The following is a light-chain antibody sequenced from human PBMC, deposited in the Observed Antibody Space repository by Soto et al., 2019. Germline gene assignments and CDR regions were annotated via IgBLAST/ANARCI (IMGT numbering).Light chain of an antibody. J-gene: IGKJ4*01. CDR2: GAS. CDR1: QSISNY. CDR3: QESYSVSLI. Sequence: DIQMTQSPSSLSASVEDRVTITCRASQSISNYLNWYQQKPGRAPTLLIYGASSLQSGVPSRFSGSGSGTDFTLTISSLRPEDFAIDYCQESYSVSLIFGGGTRVEMK. V-gene: IGKV1-39*01.